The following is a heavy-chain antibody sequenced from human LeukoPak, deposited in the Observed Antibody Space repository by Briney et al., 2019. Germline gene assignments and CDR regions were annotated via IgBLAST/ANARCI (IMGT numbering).Heavy chain of an antibody. CDR1: GYTFTSYG. D-gene: IGHD3-10*01. CDR3: ARPTMGFEDY. V-gene: IGHV1-18*01. Sequence: GASVKVSCNASGYTFTSYGISWVRQAPGQGLEWMGWISAYNGNTNYAQKLQGRVTITRNTSISTAYMELSSLRSEDTAVYYCARPTMGFEDYWGQGTLVTVSS. J-gene: IGHJ4*02. CDR2: ISAYNGNT.